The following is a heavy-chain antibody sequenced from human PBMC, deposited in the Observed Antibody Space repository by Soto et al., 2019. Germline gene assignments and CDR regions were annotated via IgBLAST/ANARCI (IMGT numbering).Heavy chain of an antibody. CDR2: IDPSESYT. Sequence: GESLKISFKGSGYSFTSYWISWVRQMPGKGLEWMGRIDPSESYTNYSPSFQRHVTISADKSISTAYLQSSSLKASDTDMYHCAIWYISSFGYGMDVWGQGTTVTVSS. J-gene: IGHJ6*02. CDR3: AIWYISSFGYGMDV. CDR1: GYSFTSYW. V-gene: IGHV5-10-1*01. D-gene: IGHD6-13*01.